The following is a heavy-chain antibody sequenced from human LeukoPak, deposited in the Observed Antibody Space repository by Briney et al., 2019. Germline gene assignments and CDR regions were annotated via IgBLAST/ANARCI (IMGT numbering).Heavy chain of an antibody. CDR2: IYSGGST. CDR3: TTDTWYSAGH. D-gene: IGHD2-15*01. J-gene: IGHJ4*02. V-gene: IGHV3-53*01. Sequence: GGSLRLSCAASGFTFSRYTMNWVRQAPGKGLEWVSVIYSGGSTYYADSVKGRFTISRDNSKNTLYLQMNSLRAEDTAIYYCTTDTWYSAGHWGQGTLVTVSS. CDR1: GFTFSRYT.